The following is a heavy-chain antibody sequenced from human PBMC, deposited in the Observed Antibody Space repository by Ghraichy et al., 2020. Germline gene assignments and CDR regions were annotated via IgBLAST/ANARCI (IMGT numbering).Heavy chain of an antibody. CDR3: ARSYRGYSYGHLKYYYYYGMDV. CDR2: IYYSGST. D-gene: IGHD5-18*01. J-gene: IGHJ6*02. V-gene: IGHV4-39*01. Sequence: SETLSLTCTVSGGSISSSSYYWGWIRQPPGKGLEWIGSIYYSGSTYYNPSLKSRVTISVDTSKNQFSLKLSSVTAADTAVYYCARSYRGYSYGHLKYYYYYGMDVWGQGTTVTVSS. CDR1: GGSISSSSYY.